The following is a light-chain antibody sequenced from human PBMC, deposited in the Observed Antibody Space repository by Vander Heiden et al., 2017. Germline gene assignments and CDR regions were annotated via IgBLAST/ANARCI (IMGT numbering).Light chain of an antibody. J-gene: IGLJ2*01. CDR3: SSYTTSGTLVV. CDR2: DVA. Sequence: QSALTQPASVSGSPGQSITISCTGTSSDVGGYNYVSWYQQHPGKAPNLMIYDVANRPSGVSYRFSGSKSGNTASLTISGLQAEDEADYYCSSYTTSGTLVVFGGGTKLTVL. CDR1: SSDVGGYNY. V-gene: IGLV2-14*03.